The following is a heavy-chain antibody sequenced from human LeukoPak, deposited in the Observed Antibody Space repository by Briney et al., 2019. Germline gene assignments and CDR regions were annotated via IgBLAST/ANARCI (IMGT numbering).Heavy chain of an antibody. CDR3: AKASDSSGYYFDY. V-gene: IGHV3-30*18. Sequence: GGSLRLSCAASGFTFSSYGMHWVRQAPGKGLEWVAVISYDGSNKYYADSVKGRFTISRDNSKNTLYLQMNSLRAEDTAVYYCAKASDSSGYYFDYWGQGTLVTVSS. J-gene: IGHJ4*02. CDR2: ISYDGSNK. CDR1: GFTFSSYG. D-gene: IGHD3-22*01.